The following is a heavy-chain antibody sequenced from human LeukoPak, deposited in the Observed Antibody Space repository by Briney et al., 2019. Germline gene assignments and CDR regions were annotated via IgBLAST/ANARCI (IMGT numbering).Heavy chain of an antibody. CDR2: IWYDGSNK. V-gene: IGHV3-33*06. CDR1: GFTFSSYG. CDR3: AKSQREACCYGMDV. J-gene: IGHJ6*02. D-gene: IGHD1-26*01. Sequence: GRSLRLSCAASGFTFSSYGMHWVRQAPGKGLEWVAVIWYDGSNKYYADSVKGRFTISRDNSKNTLYLQMNSLRAEDTAVYYCAKSQREACCYGMDVWGQGTTVTVSS.